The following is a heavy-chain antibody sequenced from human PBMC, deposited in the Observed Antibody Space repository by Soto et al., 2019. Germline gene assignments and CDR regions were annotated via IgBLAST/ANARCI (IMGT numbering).Heavy chain of an antibody. Sequence: GASLRLSCAAAGFTFISYTMHWVRGAPGKGLEWVAVISYDGSNKYYADSVKGRFTISRDNSKNTLYLQMNSLRAEDTAVYYCARDDDYSNYESYYYGLDAWGQGT. V-gene: IGHV3-30-3*01. D-gene: IGHD4-4*01. J-gene: IGHJ6*02. CDR2: ISYDGSNK. CDR1: GFTFISYT. CDR3: ARDDDYSNYESYYYGLDA.